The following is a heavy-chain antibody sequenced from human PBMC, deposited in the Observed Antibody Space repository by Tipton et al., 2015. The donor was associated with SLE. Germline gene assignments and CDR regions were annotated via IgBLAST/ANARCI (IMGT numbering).Heavy chain of an antibody. Sequence: SLRLSCAASGFTFSGSAMHWVRQASGKGLEWVGRIRSKANSYATAYAASAKGRFTISRDDSKNTLYLQMNSLRAEDTAVYYCARVAILGGYEDYWGQGTLVTVSS. CDR1: GFTFSGSA. J-gene: IGHJ4*02. CDR3: ARVAILGGYEDY. CDR2: IRSKANSYAT. D-gene: IGHD3-3*01. V-gene: IGHV3-73*01.